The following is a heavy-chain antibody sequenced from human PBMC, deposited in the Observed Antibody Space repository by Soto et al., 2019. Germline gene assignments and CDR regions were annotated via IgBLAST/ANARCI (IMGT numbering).Heavy chain of an antibody. J-gene: IGHJ6*04. D-gene: IGHD3-3*01. CDR3: AKDKDWSGVYGMDV. V-gene: IGHV3-23*01. CDR1: GFTFSSYA. Sequence: LRLSCAASGFTFSSYAMSWVRQAPGKGLEWVTAINGGSTTYYADSVKGRFTISRDNSKNTLYLQMNSLRAEDTAVYYCAKDKDWSGVYGMDVWGKWSTVTVSS. CDR2: INGGSTT.